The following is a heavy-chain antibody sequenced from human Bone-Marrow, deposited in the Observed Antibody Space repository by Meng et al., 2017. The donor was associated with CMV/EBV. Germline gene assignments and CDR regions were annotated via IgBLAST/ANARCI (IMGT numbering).Heavy chain of an antibody. J-gene: IGHJ4*02. CDR3: ARAPDNWNYVPSDY. D-gene: IGHD1-7*01. V-gene: IGHV3-7*01. CDR2: IKQDGSEK. Sequence: GGSLRLCCAASGFTFSSYWMSWVRQAPGKGLEWVANIKQDGSEKYYVDSVKGRFTISRDNAKNSLYLQMNSLRAEDTAVYYCARAPDNWNYVPSDYWGQGTLVTVSS. CDR1: GFTFSSYW.